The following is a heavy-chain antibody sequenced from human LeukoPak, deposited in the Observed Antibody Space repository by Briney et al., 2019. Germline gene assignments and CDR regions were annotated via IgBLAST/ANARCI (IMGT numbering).Heavy chain of an antibody. J-gene: IGHJ6*02. CDR2: IYYSGST. CDR3: ARDSYSSGWQTPNYYYYGMDV. V-gene: IGHV4-39*07. CDR1: GGSISSSSYY. D-gene: IGHD6-19*01. Sequence: SETLSLTCTVSGGSISSSSYYWGWIRQPPGKGLEWIGSIYYSGSTNYNPSLKSRVTISVDTSKNQFSLKLSSVTAADTAVYYCARDSYSSGWQTPNYYYYGMDVWGQGTTVTVSS.